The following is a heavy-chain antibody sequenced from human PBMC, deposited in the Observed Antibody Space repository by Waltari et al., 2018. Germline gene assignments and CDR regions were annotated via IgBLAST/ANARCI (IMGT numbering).Heavy chain of an antibody. CDR3: ARRGRRITIFGVVTPPDY. V-gene: IGHV4-39*01. Sequence: QLQLQESGPGLVKPSETLSLTCTVSGGSIRSSSYYWGWFRQPPGQGLEWIGSIYYSGITYYNPSLKSRVTISVDTSKNQFSLKLSSVTAADTAVYYCARRGRRITIFGVVTPPDYWGQGTLVTVSS. CDR2: IYYSGIT. D-gene: IGHD3-3*01. CDR1: GGSIRSSSYY. J-gene: IGHJ4*02.